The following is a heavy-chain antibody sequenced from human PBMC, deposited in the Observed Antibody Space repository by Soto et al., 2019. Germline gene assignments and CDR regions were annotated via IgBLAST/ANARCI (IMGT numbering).Heavy chain of an antibody. CDR1: GGSLSTYY. D-gene: IGHD3-3*01. CDR3: ARGGHDFWSGPFDY. J-gene: IGHJ4*02. CDR2: IDASGNT. Sequence: PSETLSLTCTVSGGSLSTYYCNWIRQSAGKGLEWIGRIDASGNTDYSPSLKSRVTLSVDTSKTQFSLNLSSVTAADTARYYCARGGHDFWSGPFDYWGQGKVVTVSS. V-gene: IGHV4-4*07.